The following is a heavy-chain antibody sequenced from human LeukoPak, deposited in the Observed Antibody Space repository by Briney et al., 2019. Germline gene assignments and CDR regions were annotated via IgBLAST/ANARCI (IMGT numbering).Heavy chain of an antibody. CDR1: GFTFDDYA. CDR2: ISWNSGSI. CDR3: AKASHSTIWAPGGGVAFDT. Sequence: GGSLRLSCAASGFTFDDYAMHWVRQAPGKGLEWVSGISWNSGSIGYADSVKGRFTISRDNAKNSLYLQMNSLRAEDMALYYCAKASHSTIWAPGGGVAFDTWGQGTMVTVSS. D-gene: IGHD2-8*01. V-gene: IGHV3-9*03. J-gene: IGHJ3*02.